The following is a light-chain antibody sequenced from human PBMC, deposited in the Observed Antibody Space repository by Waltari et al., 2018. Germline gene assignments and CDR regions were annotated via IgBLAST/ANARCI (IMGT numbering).Light chain of an antibody. CDR3: NSYTSATTWV. V-gene: IGLV2-14*03. CDR1: SSDVGGYTF. Sequence: QSALTQPASVSGSPGQSLTLSCTGTSSDVGGYTFVAWDQQHPDKAPKLIIYDVSSRPSGVSDRFSGSKSGNTASLTISGLQAEDEADYYCNSYTSATTWVFGGGTKLTVL. CDR2: DVS. J-gene: IGLJ3*02.